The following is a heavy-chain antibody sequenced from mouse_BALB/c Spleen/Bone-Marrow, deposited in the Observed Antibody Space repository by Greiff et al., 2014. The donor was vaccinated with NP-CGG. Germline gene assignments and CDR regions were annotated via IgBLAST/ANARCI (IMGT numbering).Heavy chain of an antibody. CDR2: IDPANGNT. CDR1: GFNIKDTY. J-gene: IGHJ3*01. V-gene: IGHV14-3*02. CDR3: VCYYYGNSSFAY. Sequence: EVQLQQSGAELVKPGAAVKLSCTGSGFNIKDTYMHWVKQRPEQGLEWIGRIDPANGNTKYDPKFQGKATITADTSSNTAYLQFSSLTSEDTAVYYCVCYYYGNSSFAYWGQGTLVTVSA. D-gene: IGHD1-1*01.